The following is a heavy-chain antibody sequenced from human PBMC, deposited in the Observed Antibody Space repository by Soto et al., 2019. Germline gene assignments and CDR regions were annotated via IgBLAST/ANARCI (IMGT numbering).Heavy chain of an antibody. CDR2: IYPGDSDT. CDR1: GYSFTSYW. J-gene: IGHJ6*02. V-gene: IGHV5-51*01. D-gene: IGHD4-17*01. CDR3: ARHDYGGNSEYYYGMDV. Sequence: GESLKISCKGSGYSFTSYWIVWVRQMPGKGLEWMGIIYPGDSDTRYSPSFQGQVTISADKSISTAYLQWSSLKASDTAMYYCARHDYGGNSEYYYGMDVWGQGTTVTV.